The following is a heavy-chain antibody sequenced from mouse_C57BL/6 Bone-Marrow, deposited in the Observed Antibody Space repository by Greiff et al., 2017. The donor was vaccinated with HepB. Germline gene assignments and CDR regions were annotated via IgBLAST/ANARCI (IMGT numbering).Heavy chain of an antibody. Sequence: EVNLVESGGGLVKPGGSLKLSCAASGFTFSSYAMSWVRQTPEKRLEWVATISDGGSYTYYPDNVKGRFTISRDNAKNNLYLQMSHLKSEDTAMYYCASHISFDYWGQGTTLTVSS. V-gene: IGHV5-4*03. CDR2: ISDGGSYT. J-gene: IGHJ2*01. D-gene: IGHD1-1*01. CDR1: GFTFSSYA. CDR3: ASHISFDY.